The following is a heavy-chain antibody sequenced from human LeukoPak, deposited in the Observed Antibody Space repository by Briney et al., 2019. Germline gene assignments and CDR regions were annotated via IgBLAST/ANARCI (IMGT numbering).Heavy chain of an antibody. CDR3: AGDDCSSTSCPLD. CDR2: IYHSGST. D-gene: IGHD2-2*01. J-gene: IGHJ4*02. CDR1: GGSISSGGYY. V-gene: IGHV4-30-2*01. Sequence: SQTLSLTCTVSGGSISSGGYYWSWIRQPPGKGLEWIGYIYHSGSTYYNPSLKSRVTISVDRSKNQFSLKLSSVTAADTAVYYCAGDDCSSTSCPLDWGQGTLVTVSS.